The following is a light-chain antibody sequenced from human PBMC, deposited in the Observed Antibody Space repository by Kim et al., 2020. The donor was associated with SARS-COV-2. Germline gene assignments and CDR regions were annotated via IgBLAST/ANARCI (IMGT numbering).Light chain of an antibody. CDR1: QSISSA. Sequence: ASVGDRVTITCRASQSISSALAWYQQKPGKAPKFLIYDASSLESGVPSRFSGSGSGTDFTLTISSLQPEDFATYYCQHFNNHPITFGQGTRLEIK. CDR2: DAS. CDR3: QHFNNHPIT. V-gene: IGKV1D-13*01. J-gene: IGKJ5*01.